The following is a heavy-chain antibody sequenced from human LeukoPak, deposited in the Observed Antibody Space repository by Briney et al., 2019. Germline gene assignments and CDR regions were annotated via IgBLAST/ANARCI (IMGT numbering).Heavy chain of an antibody. J-gene: IGHJ4*02. CDR1: GYTFTSYA. D-gene: IGHD2-15*01. CDR3: ASCRLGYCSGGSCRPFDY. CDR2: INAGNGNT. V-gene: IGHV1-3*01. Sequence: ASVKVSCKASGYTFTSYAMHWVRQAPGQRLEWMGWINAGNGNTKYSQKFQGRVTITRDTSASTAYMELSSLRSEDTAVYYCASCRLGYCSGGSCRPFDYWGQGTLVTVSS.